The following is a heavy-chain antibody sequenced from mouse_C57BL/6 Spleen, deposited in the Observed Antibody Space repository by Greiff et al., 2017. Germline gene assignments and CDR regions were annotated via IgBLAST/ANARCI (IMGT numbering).Heavy chain of an antibody. CDR2: IHPNSGST. V-gene: IGHV1-64*01. D-gene: IGHD2-1*01. Sequence: VQLQQPGAELVKPGASVKLSCKASGYTFTSYWMPWVKQRPGQGLEWIGMIHPNSGSTNYNEKFKSKATLTVDKSSSTAYMQRSSLTSEDSAVYYCARGGGNYGDYAMDYWGQGTSVTVSS. CDR3: ARGGGNYGDYAMDY. CDR1: GYTFTSYW. J-gene: IGHJ4*01.